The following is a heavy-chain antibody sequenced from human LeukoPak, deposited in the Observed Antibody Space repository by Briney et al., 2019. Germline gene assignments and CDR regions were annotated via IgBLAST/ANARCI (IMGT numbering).Heavy chain of an antibody. CDR1: GYTFTGYY. V-gene: IGHV1-2*02. Sequence: ASVKVSCRASGYTFTGYYMHWVRQAPGQGLEWMGWINPNSGGTNYAQKFQGRVTMTRDTSISTAYMELSRLRSDDTAVYYCATGPYGSGSSDYWGQGTLVTVSS. J-gene: IGHJ4*02. CDR2: INPNSGGT. D-gene: IGHD3-10*01. CDR3: ATGPYGSGSSDY.